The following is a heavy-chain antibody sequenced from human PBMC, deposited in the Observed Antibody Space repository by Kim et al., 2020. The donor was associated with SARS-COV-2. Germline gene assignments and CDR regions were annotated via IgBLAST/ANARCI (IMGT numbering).Heavy chain of an antibody. CDR3: ARDHPGISCSGGSCYSTGLGFDY. CDR2: IYHSGST. J-gene: IGHJ4*02. D-gene: IGHD2-15*01. Sequence: SETLSLTCAVSGGSISSSNWWSWVRQPPGKGLEWIGEIYHSGSTNYNPSLKSRVTISVDKSKNQFSLKLSSVTAADTAVYYCARDHPGISCSGGSCYSTGLGFDYWGQGTLVTVSS. CDR1: GGSISSSNW. V-gene: IGHV4-4*02.